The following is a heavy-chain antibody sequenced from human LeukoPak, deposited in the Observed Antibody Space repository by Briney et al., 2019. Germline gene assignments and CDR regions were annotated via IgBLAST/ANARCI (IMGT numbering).Heavy chain of an antibody. D-gene: IGHD4-17*01. CDR2: IYSGGST. J-gene: IGHJ4*02. V-gene: IGHV3-66*01. Sequence: GGSLRLSCAASGFTVSNNYMNWVRQAPGKGLEWVSVIYSGGSTSYADSVKGRFTISRDNSRNTVSLQMNTLRAEDTAVYYCARDVEYGDYADYWGQGTLVTVSS. CDR1: GFTVSNNY. CDR3: ARDVEYGDYADY.